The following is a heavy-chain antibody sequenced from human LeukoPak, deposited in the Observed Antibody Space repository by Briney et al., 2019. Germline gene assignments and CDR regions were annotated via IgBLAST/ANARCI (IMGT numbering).Heavy chain of an antibody. CDR2: INPNSGGT. CDR3: ARDLYGSGSYYNYKAYYYYMDV. Sequence: ASVKVSCKASGYTFTGYCMHWVRQAPGQGLEWMGWINPNSGGTNYAQKFQGRVTMTRDTSISTAYMELSRLRSDDTAVYYCARDLYGSGSYYNYKAYYYYMDVWGKGTTVTVSS. J-gene: IGHJ6*03. CDR1: GYTFTGYC. V-gene: IGHV1-2*02. D-gene: IGHD3-10*01.